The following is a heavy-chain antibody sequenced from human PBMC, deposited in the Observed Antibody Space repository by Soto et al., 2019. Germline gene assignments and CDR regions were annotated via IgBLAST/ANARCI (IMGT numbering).Heavy chain of an antibody. CDR1: GGSISSGGYY. V-gene: IGHV4-31*03. CDR2: IYYSGST. J-gene: IGHJ5*02. Sequence: SETLSLTCTVSGGSISSGGYYWSWIRQHPGKGLEWIGYIYYSGSTYYNPSLKSRVTISVDTSKNQFSLKLSSVTAADTAVYYCARDHVGSGSCWASNWFDPWGQGTLVTVSS. D-gene: IGHD3-10*01. CDR3: ARDHVGSGSCWASNWFDP.